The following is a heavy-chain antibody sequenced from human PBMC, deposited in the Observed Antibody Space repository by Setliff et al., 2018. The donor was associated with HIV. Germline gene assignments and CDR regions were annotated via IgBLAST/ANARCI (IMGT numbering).Heavy chain of an antibody. CDR1: GFTFSSYV. CDR2: ITDRGDKT. CDR3: ARDRPRRIVVATNLPNAFDV. J-gene: IGHJ3*01. D-gene: IGHD2-15*01. Sequence: GGSLRLSCAASGFTFSSYVMNWVRQAPGKGLEWVSGITDRGDKTYYADSVKGRFTISRDNSNNTLYLQMHGLRADDTAVYYCARDRPRRIVVATNLPNAFDVWGHGTLVT. V-gene: IGHV3-23*01.